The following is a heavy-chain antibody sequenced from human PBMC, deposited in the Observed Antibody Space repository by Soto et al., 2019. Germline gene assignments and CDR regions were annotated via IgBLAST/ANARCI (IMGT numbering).Heavy chain of an antibody. D-gene: IGHD4-17*01. Sequence: QVQLVQSGAEVQKPGSSVKVSCKASGGTFSSYAISWVRQAPGQELEWMGGFIPIFGTADYAQKFQGRVTINPDEATRTAYMEMSSLRSEATAVYYCARIQPSYGDYGYYYYGMDVWGQGTTVTVSS. CDR3: ARIQPSYGDYGYYYYGMDV. V-gene: IGHV1-69*05. CDR1: GGTFSSYA. CDR2: FIPIFGTA. J-gene: IGHJ6*02.